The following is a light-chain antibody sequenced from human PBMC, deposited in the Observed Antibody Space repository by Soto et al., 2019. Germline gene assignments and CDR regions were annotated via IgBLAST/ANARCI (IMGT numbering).Light chain of an antibody. CDR2: GAS. V-gene: IGKV3-15*01. CDR1: QSISSN. J-gene: IGKJ3*01. CDR3: QQYDNWPFT. Sequence: EIVMTQSPATLSVSPGERATLSCRASQSISSNLAWYQQKPGQAPRLLIYGASTRATAIPATFSGSGSGTEFTLTISSLQSEDFAVYYCQQYDNWPFTFGRGTKVDIK.